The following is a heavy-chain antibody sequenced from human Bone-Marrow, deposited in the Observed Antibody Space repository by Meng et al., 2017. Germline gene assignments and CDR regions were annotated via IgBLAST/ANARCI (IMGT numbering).Heavy chain of an antibody. CDR1: GFTFSSYA. D-gene: IGHD6-13*01. Sequence: GESLKISCAASGFTFSSYAMHWVRQAPGKGLEWVAVISYDGSNKYYADSVKGRFTTSRDNSKNTLYLQMNSLRAEDTAVYYCAREGQQHDAFDIWGQGTMVTVSS. CDR2: ISYDGSNK. V-gene: IGHV3-30*01. CDR3: AREGQQHDAFDI. J-gene: IGHJ3*02.